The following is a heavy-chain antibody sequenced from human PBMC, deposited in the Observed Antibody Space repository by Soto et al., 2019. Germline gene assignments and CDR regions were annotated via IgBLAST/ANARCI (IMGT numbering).Heavy chain of an antibody. V-gene: IGHV1-18*04. CDR3: ARDLILIVGATRPHDAFDI. D-gene: IGHD1-26*01. CDR2: ISAYNGNT. CDR1: GYTFTSYG. Sequence: ASVKVSCKASGYTFTSYGISWVRQAPGQGLEWMGWISAYNGNTNYAQKLQGRVTMTTDTSTSTAYMELRSLRSDDTAVYYCARDLILIVGATRPHDAFDIWGQGTMVTASS. J-gene: IGHJ3*02.